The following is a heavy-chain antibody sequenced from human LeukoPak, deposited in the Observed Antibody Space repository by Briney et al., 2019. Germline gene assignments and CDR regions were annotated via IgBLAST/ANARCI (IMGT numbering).Heavy chain of an antibody. CDR2: IKQDGSEK. V-gene: IGHV3-7*01. CDR3: ARGRYCSSTSCHYFDY. D-gene: IGHD2-2*01. J-gene: IGHJ4*02. CDR1: GFTFSSYW. Sequence: GGSLRLSCAASGFTFSSYWMSWVRQAPWKGLEWVANIKQDGSEKYYVDSVKGRFTISRDNAKNSLYLQMNSLRAEDTAVYYCARGRYCSSTSCHYFDYWGQGTLVTVSS.